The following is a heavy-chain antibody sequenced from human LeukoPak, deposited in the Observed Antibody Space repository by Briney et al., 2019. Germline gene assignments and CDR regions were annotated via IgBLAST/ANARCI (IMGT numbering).Heavy chain of an antibody. CDR3: ARNLYDYLWESNRPAAFDI. D-gene: IGHD3-16*02. V-gene: IGHV4-38-2*02. CDR2: INHSGST. J-gene: IGHJ3*02. Sequence: PSETLSLTCTVSGYSISSGYYWGWIRQPPGKGLEWIGEINHSGSTNYNPSLKSRVTISIDTSQNQFSLKLSSVTAADTAVYYCARNLYDYLWESNRPAAFDIWGQGAMIIVSS. CDR1: GYSISSGYY.